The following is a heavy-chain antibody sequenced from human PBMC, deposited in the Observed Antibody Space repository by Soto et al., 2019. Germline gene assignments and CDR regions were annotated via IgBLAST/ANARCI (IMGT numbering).Heavy chain of an antibody. CDR2: SHYSGTT. Sequence: SETLSLTCTVSGGSIGSSDYYWGWIRQPPGRGLEWIGSSHYSGTTYYNPAPKSRVTISIDTSRNNFSLKLIAVTAADTAVYYCTRRIDTEFDPWGQGPLVTVSS. J-gene: IGHJ5*02. CDR3: TRRIDTEFDP. V-gene: IGHV4-39*02. CDR1: GGSIGSSDYY.